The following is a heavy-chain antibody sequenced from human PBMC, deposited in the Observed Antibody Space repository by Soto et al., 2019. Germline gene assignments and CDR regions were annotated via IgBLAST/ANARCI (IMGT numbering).Heavy chain of an antibody. CDR1: GFTFSTNS. D-gene: IGHD3-10*01. Sequence: GGALILSCASSGFTFSTNSMVLVRQAQEKGLEWVSTISGIGANTYYADSVKGRFTISRDNSKNTLYLQMNSLRVEDTAVYYCAKVWIGVRAFDICGKGKMVNVS. CDR2: ISGIGANT. CDR3: AKVWIGVRAFDI. V-gene: IGHV3-23*01. J-gene: IGHJ3*02.